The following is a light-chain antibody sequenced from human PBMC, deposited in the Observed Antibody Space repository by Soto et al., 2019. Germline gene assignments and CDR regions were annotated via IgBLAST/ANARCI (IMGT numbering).Light chain of an antibody. V-gene: IGKV1-12*01. CDR3: QQANSFPVT. CDR2: TTS. CDR1: QDISTW. J-gene: IGKJ5*01. Sequence: DIQMTQSPSSVSASVGDRVTITCRASQDISTWLAWYQQKPGKAPKLLIYTTSSLESGVPSRFSGSGSGTDFTLTISSLQPEDFAIYYCQQANSFPVTFGQGTRLEIK.